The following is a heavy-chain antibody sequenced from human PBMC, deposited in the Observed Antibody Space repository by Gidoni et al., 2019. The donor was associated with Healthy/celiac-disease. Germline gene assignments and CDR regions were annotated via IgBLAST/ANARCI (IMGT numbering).Heavy chain of an antibody. CDR2: ISGSGGST. V-gene: IGHV3-23*01. J-gene: IGHJ4*02. Sequence: EVQLLASGGGLVHPGGSLRLSCAASGFTFSSYAMSWVRQAPGKGLEWVSAISGSGGSTYYADSVKGRFNIYRDNSKNTLYLQMNSLRAEDTAVYYCEKTPYGSGSYLIFDYWGQGTLVTVSS. CDR1: GFTFSSYA. CDR3: EKTPYGSGSYLIFDY. D-gene: IGHD3-10*01.